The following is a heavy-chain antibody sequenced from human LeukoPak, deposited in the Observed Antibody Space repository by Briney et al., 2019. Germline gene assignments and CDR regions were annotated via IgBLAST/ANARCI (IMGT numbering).Heavy chain of an antibody. CDR2: IYTSGST. CDR1: GGSISSGSYY. J-gene: IGHJ4*02. Sequence: KASETLSLTCTVSGGSISSGSYYWSWIRQPAEKGLEWIGRIYTSGSTNYNPSLKSRVTISVDTSKNQFSLKLSSVTAADTAVYYCARDGLWAFDYWGQGTLVTVSS. D-gene: IGHD3-16*01. V-gene: IGHV4-61*02. CDR3: ARDGLWAFDY.